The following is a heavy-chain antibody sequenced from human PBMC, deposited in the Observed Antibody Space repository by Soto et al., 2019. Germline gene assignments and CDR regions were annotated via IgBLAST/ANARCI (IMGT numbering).Heavy chain of an antibody. CDR1: GGTFSSYA. CDR2: IIPIFGTA. D-gene: IGHD2-2*01. J-gene: IGHJ6*02. Sequence: GASVKVSCKASGGTFSSYAISWVRQAPGQGLEWMGGIIPIFGTANYAQKFQGRVTITADESTSTAYMELSSLRSEDTAVYYCARDGPADIQVYYYYGMDVWGQGTTVTVSS. V-gene: IGHV1-69*13. CDR3: ARDGPADIQVYYYYGMDV.